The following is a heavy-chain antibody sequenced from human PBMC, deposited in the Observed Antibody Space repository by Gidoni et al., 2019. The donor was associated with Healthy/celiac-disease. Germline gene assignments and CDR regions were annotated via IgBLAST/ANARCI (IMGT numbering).Heavy chain of an antibody. CDR2: ISAYNGNT. CDR1: GYTFTSYG. CDR3: ARVCTSCYGSGGNWFDP. V-gene: IGHV1-18*01. J-gene: IGHJ5*02. Sequence: QVQLVQSGAEVKKPGASVKVSSMASGYTFTSYGISWVRQAPGQGLEWMGWISAYNGNTNYAQKLQGRVTMTTDTSTSTAYMELRSLRSDDTAVYYCARVCTSCYGSGGNWFDPWGQGTLVTVSS. D-gene: IGHD2-2*01.